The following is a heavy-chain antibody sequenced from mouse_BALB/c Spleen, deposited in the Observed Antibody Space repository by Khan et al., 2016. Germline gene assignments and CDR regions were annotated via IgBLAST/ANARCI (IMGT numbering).Heavy chain of an antibody. D-gene: IGHD2-13*01. CDR2: ISYSGST. V-gene: IGHV3-2*02. Sequence: EVQLQESGPGLVKPSQSLSLTCTVTGYSITSDCAWNWIRQFPGNKLEWMGYISYSGSTSYNPSLKSRISITRDTSKNQFFLQLNSVTTEDTATXYCARSDYPYAMDYWGQGTSVTVSA. CDR3: ARSDYPYAMDY. CDR1: GYSITSDCA. J-gene: IGHJ4*01.